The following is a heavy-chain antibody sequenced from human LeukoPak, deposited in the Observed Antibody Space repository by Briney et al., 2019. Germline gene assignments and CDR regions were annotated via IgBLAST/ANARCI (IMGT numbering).Heavy chain of an antibody. CDR1: GFTFSAYW. D-gene: IGHD3-10*01. J-gene: IGHJ4*02. CDR2: LKQDGSEI. V-gene: IGHV3-7*01. CDR3: ARDGSPFDH. Sequence: PGGSLRLSCAASGFTFSAYWMSWVRQTPGKGLEWVANLKQDGSEIYYVDSVKGRFTISRDNAKNSLYLQVNSLRVEDTAVYYCARDGSPFDHWGQGTLVTVSS.